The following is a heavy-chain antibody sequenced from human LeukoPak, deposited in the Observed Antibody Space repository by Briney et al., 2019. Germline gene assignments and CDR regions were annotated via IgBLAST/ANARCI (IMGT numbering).Heavy chain of an antibody. CDR3: ARDARDGYTHY. D-gene: IGHD5-24*01. CDR2: IYYSGST. V-gene: IGHV4-30-4*08. Sequence: SETLSLTCTVSGGSISSGDYYWSWIRQPPGKGLEWIGYIYYSGSTYYNPSLKSRVTISVDTSRNQFSLKLSSVTAADTAVYYCARDARDGYTHYWGQGTLVTVSS. CDR1: GGSISSGDYY. J-gene: IGHJ4*02.